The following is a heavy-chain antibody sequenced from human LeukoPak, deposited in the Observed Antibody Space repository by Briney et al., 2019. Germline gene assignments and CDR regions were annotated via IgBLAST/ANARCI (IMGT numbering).Heavy chain of an antibody. CDR1: GYTFTSYA. V-gene: IGHV1-3*01. CDR3: ARDLYSSGWNGYYFDY. D-gene: IGHD6-19*01. J-gene: IGHJ4*02. CDR2: INAGNGNT. Sequence: ASVKVSCKASGYTFTSYAMHWGRQAPGQRLEWMGWINAGNGNTKYSQKFQGRVTITRDTSASTAYMELSSLRSEDTAVYYCARDLYSSGWNGYYFDYWGQGTLVTVSS.